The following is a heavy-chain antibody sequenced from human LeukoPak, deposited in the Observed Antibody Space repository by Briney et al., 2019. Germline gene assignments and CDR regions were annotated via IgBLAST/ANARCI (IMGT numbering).Heavy chain of an antibody. Sequence: PGGSLRLSCAASGLTFSTYGMHWVRQAPDKGLEWVAFISHDGGNKYYADSVKGRFTVSRDNSKSTVDLHMNNLRVEDTAVFYCAKETARGPYYFDYWGQGTLVTVSS. V-gene: IGHV3-30*18. D-gene: IGHD6-6*01. CDR1: GLTFSTYG. CDR3: AKETARGPYYFDY. CDR2: ISHDGGNK. J-gene: IGHJ4*02.